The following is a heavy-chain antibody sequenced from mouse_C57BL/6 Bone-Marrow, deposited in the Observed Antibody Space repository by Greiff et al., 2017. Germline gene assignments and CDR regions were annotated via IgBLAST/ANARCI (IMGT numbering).Heavy chain of an antibody. CDR1: GYTFTSYW. CDR3: ARLRAFGYYGCSFDY. Sequence: VQLQQPGAELVRPGTSVKLSCKASGYTFTSYWMHWVKQRPGQGLEWIGVIDPSDSYTNYNQKFKGKATLTVDPSYSTAYMPHSSLTSEDSAVYYCARLRAFGYYGCSFDYWGQGTTLTVSS. V-gene: IGHV1-59*01. D-gene: IGHD1-1*01. J-gene: IGHJ2*01. CDR2: IDPSDSYT.